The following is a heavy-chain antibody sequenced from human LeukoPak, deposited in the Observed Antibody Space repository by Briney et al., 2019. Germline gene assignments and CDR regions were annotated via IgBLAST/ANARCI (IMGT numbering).Heavy chain of an antibody. Sequence: GGSLRLSCTGSGFSFGDYAVSWVRQAPGKGLEWLGFIKSKTYGETTGYAASVRGRFTISRDDSESIAYLQMNSLKTEDTAVYFCTRIRDAYTLDYWGQGTLVTVSS. CDR2: IKSKTYGETT. D-gene: IGHD5-24*01. V-gene: IGHV3-49*04. CDR3: TRIRDAYTLDY. CDR1: GFSFGDYA. J-gene: IGHJ4*02.